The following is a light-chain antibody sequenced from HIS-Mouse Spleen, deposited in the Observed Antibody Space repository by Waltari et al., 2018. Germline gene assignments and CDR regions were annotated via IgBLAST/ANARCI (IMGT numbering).Light chain of an antibody. V-gene: IGLV3-10*01. CDR1: ALPKKY. CDR2: EDS. Sequence: SYELTQPPSVSVSPGQTARITCPGDALPKKYAYWYQQKSGQAPVLVIYEDSKRPSGIPGASSGSRSGKIATLTISGAQVEDEADYYCYSTDSSGNHRVFGGGTKLTVL. J-gene: IGLJ2*01. CDR3: YSTDSSGNHRV.